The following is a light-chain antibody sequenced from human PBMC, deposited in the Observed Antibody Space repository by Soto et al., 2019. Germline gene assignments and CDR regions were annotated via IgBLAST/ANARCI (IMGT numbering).Light chain of an antibody. Sequence: EIVMTQSPATLSVSPGERATLSCRASQSVSNNLAWYQQKPGQAPRLLIYGASTRATGIPARFSGSGSGTAFTLTVSSLQSEDFAVYYCQRYNNWPRTFGQGTKVDIK. J-gene: IGKJ1*01. CDR2: GAS. CDR3: QRYNNWPRT. CDR1: QSVSNN. V-gene: IGKV3-15*01.